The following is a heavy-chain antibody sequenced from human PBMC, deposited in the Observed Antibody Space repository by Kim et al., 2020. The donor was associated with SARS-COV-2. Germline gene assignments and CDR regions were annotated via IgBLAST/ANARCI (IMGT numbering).Heavy chain of an antibody. CDR3: ARLNDILTGPFDY. Sequence: SETLSLTCTVSGGSVSSGSYYWSWIRQPPGKGLEWIGYIYYSGSTNYNPSLKSRVTISVDTSKNQFSLKLSSVTAADTAVYYCARLNDILTGPFDYWGQGTLVTVSS. J-gene: IGHJ4*02. D-gene: IGHD3-9*01. CDR2: IYYSGST. CDR1: GGSVSSGSYY. V-gene: IGHV4-61*01.